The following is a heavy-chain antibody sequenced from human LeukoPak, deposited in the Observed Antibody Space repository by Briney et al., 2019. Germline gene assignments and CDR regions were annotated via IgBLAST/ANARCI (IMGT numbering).Heavy chain of an antibody. CDR1: GGSISSGGYY. J-gene: IGHJ4*02. CDR2: IYYSGST. V-gene: IGHV4-31*03. Sequence: PSQTLSLTCTVSGGSISSGGYYWSWIRQHPGKGLEWIGSIYYSGSTNYNPSLQGRVTISLDTSRNQFSLKLSSVTAADTAVYYCASGDNDPLFDYWGQGTLVTVSS. CDR3: ASGDNDPLFDY. D-gene: IGHD1-1*01.